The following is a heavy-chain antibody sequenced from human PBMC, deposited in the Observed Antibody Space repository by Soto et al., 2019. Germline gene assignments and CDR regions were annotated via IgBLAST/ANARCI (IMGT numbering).Heavy chain of an antibody. D-gene: IGHD5-12*01. CDR2: IDPSDSYT. CDR3: AFRGGMATITSSYYGMDV. CDR1: GYIFTNYW. V-gene: IGHV5-10-1*01. Sequence: RGESLKISCKGSGYIFTNYWITWVRQMPGKGLEWMGNIDPSDSYTNYSPSFQGHVTISADKSISTAYLQWSSLKASDTAMYYCAFRGGMATITSSYYGMDVWGQGTTVTVSS. J-gene: IGHJ6*02.